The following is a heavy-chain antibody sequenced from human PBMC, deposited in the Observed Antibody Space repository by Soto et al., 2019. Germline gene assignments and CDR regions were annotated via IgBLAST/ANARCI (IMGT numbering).Heavy chain of an antibody. CDR3: ANRRGRPRDYGSGVDWFDP. Sequence: QITLKESGPTLVKPTQTLTLTCTFSGFSLSTSGVGVGWIRQPPGKALEWLALIYWDDDKRYSPSLKSRLTITKDTSKNQVVLTMTNMEPVDTAAYYCANRRGRPRDYGSGVDWFDPWGQGTLVTVSS. CDR2: IYWDDDK. D-gene: IGHD3-10*01. CDR1: GFSLSTSGVG. J-gene: IGHJ5*02. V-gene: IGHV2-5*02.